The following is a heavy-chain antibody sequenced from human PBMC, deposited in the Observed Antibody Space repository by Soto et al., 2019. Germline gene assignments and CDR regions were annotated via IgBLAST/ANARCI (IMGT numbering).Heavy chain of an antibody. V-gene: IGHV4-31*11. CDR1: GKSIRSAGYY. CDR2: ISYFGDT. D-gene: IGHD4-17*01. J-gene: IGHJ3*01. Sequence: QVQLQETGPGLVKPSQTLSLTCGVSGKSIRSAGYYWTWIRQRPGKGLEWIGHISYFGDTHYSPSLTSRVTISPDPSKNQFSLELTSVKAADTAVYYCATSPPGDNDAFDVWGQGTLVSVSS. CDR3: ATSPPGDNDAFDV.